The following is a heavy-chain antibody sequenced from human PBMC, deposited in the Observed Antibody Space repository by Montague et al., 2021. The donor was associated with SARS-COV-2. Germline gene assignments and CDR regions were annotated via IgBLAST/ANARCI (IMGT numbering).Heavy chain of an antibody. CDR1: GGSISSSNW. CDR2: IYHSGST. Sequence: SETLSLTCAVSGGSISSSNWWSWVRQPPGKGLEWMGEIYHSGSTNYNPSLKSRVTISVDKSENQFPLKLTSVTAADTAVYYCARRPLGYDYYGMDVWGQGTTVTVSS. V-gene: IGHV4-4*02. CDR3: ARRPLGYDYYGMDV. J-gene: IGHJ6*02.